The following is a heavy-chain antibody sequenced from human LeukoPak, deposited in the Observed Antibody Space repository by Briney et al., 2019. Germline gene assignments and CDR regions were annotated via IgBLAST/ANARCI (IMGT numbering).Heavy chain of an antibody. J-gene: IGHJ6*02. CDR2: IRYDGSNK. Sequence: SGGSLRLSCAASGFTFSSYGMHWVRQAPGKGPEWVAFIRYDGSNKYYADSVKGRFTISRDNSKNTLYLQMNSLRAEDTAVYYCAKGQYSSSWYDYYYYGMDVWGQGTTVTVSS. CDR1: GFTFSSYG. D-gene: IGHD6-13*01. V-gene: IGHV3-30*02. CDR3: AKGQYSSSWYDYYYYGMDV.